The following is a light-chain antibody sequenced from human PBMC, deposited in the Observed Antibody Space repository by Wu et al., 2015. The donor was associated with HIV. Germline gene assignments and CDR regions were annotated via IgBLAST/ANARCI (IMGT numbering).Light chain of an antibody. CDR3: QKRSNWPPVFT. CDR2: DAS. Sequence: EIVLTQSPATLSLSPGERATLSCRASQSLSTYLAWYQQKPGQAPRLLIYDASNRATGIPARFSGSGSGTNFTLTISSLEPEDFAVYYCQKRSNWPPVFTFGPGTKVDIK. CDR1: QSLSTY. V-gene: IGKV3-11*01. J-gene: IGKJ3*01.